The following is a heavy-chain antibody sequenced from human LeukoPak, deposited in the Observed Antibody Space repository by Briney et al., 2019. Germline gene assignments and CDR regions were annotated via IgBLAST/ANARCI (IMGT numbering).Heavy chain of an antibody. D-gene: IGHD3/OR15-3a*01. V-gene: IGHV4-39*07. CDR2: INHSGST. J-gene: IGHJ4*02. Sequence: SETLSLTCTVSGGSISSSSYYWGWIRQPPGKGLEWIVEINHSGSTNYNPSLKSRVTISVDTSKNQFSLKLSSVTAADTAVYYCARARKGTGIDYWGQGTLVTVSS. CDR3: ARARKGTGIDY. CDR1: GGSISSSSYY.